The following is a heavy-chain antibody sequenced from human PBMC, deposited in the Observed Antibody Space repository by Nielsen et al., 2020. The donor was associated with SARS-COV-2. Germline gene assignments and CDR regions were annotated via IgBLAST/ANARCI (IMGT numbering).Heavy chain of an antibody. CDR3: ARDLYYYGMDV. J-gene: IGHJ6*02. Sequence: GGSLRLSCAAPGFTFDDYGMSWVRQAPGKGLEWVSGINWNGGSTYYADSVKGRFTISRDNSKNTLYLQMNSLRAEDTAVYYCARDLYYYGMDVWGQGTTVTVSS. CDR1: GFTFDDYG. V-gene: IGHV3-20*04. CDR2: INWNGGST.